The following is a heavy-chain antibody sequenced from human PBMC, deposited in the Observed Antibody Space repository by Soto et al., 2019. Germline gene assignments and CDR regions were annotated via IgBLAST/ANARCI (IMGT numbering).Heavy chain of an antibody. CDR3: AKETYSGPLDY. CDR1: GFTFSSYG. V-gene: IGHV3-30*18. CDR2: ISHDGSNK. J-gene: IGHJ4*02. D-gene: IGHD2-15*01. Sequence: QVQLVESGGGVVQPGRSLRLSCAASGFTFSSYGMHWVRQAPGKGLEWVAVISHDGSNKYYADSVKGRFTISRDNSKTTLYLQMNSLRPEDTAVYYCAKETYSGPLDYWGQGTLVTVS.